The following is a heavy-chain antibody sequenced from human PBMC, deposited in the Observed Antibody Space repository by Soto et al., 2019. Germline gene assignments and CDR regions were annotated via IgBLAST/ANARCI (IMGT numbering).Heavy chain of an antibody. CDR2: ISSSSSYI. Sequence: EVQLVESGGGLVKPGGSLRLSCAASGFTFSSYSMNWVRQAPGKGLEWVSSISSSSSYIYYADSVKGRFTFSRDNAKNSLYLQMNSLRAEDTAVYYCARDSAYGSGSFEPSDAFDIWGQGTMVTVSS. D-gene: IGHD3-10*01. CDR3: ARDSAYGSGSFEPSDAFDI. CDR1: GFTFSSYS. J-gene: IGHJ3*02. V-gene: IGHV3-21*01.